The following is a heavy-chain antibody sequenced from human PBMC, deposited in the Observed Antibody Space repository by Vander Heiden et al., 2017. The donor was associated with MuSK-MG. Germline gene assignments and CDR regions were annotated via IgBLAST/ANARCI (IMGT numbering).Heavy chain of an antibody. J-gene: IGHJ5*02. CDR2: IIPIFGTA. CDR1: GGTFSSYA. D-gene: IGHD3-9*01. Sequence: QVQLVQSGAEVKKPGSSVQVSCTASGGTFSSYAISWVRQAPGQGLEWIGGIIPIFGTANYAQKFQGRVTITADKSTSTAYMELSSLRSEETAVYYCARDQDVDAAPQTISNWFDPWGQGTLVTVYS. V-gene: IGHV1-69*06. CDR3: ARDQDVDAAPQTISNWFDP.